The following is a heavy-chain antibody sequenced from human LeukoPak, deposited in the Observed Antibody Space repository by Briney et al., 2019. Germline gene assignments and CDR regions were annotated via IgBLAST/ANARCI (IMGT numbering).Heavy chain of an antibody. J-gene: IGHJ6*04. CDR3: ASGDSSGWIYYSGMDV. V-gene: IGHV3-30*01. D-gene: IGHD6-19*01. Sequence: GKSLRLSCAASGFSFTTYAIHWVRQPPGKGLEWVAGISFDGTKNYYADSVKGRFSISRDNSRDTLYLQMTSVRPDDTAVYYCASGDSSGWIYYSGMDVWGNGTTVTVSS. CDR2: ISFDGTKN. CDR1: GFSFTTYA.